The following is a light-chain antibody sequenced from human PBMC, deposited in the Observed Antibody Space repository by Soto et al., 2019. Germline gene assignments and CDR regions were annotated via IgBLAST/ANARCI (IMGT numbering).Light chain of an antibody. V-gene: IGLV8-61*01. Sequence: QTVVTQEPPFSVSPGGTVTLTCGLTSGSVSTTYSPSWYQQTPGQAPRTLIYSTNTRSSGVPDRFSGSILGDKAALTITGAQADDESDYYCVLYMGSGISVFGGGTKLTVL. J-gene: IGLJ3*02. CDR3: VLYMGSGISV. CDR2: STN. CDR1: SGSVSTTYS.